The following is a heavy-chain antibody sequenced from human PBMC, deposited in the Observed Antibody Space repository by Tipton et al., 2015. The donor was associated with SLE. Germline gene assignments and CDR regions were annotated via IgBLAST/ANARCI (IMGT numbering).Heavy chain of an antibody. Sequence: SLRLSCTASGFTFSDYGLSWVRQAPGKGLEWVGFIRSKIYGGTTEYAASVKGRFTISRDDSKSIAYLQMNSLKIEDTAVYCCTPLDGDRGDYLAFDIWGQGTLVTVSS. CDR3: TPLDGDRGDYLAFDI. D-gene: IGHD5-24*01. J-gene: IGHJ3*02. CDR1: GFTFSDYG. V-gene: IGHV3-49*04. CDR2: IRSKIYGGTT.